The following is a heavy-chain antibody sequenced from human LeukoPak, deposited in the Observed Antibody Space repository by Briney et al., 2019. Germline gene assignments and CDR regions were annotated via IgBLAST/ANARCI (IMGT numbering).Heavy chain of an antibody. CDR1: GFTFSSYG. J-gene: IGHJ6*04. D-gene: IGHD3-10*01. Sequence: GGSLRLSCAASGFTFSSYGMHWVRQAPGKGLEWVAVISYDGSNKYYADSVKGRFTISRDNSKNTLYLQMNSLRAEDTAVYYCAKDVLLWFGEPDQIMDVWGKGTTVTISS. CDR2: ISYDGSNK. CDR3: AKDVLLWFGEPDQIMDV. V-gene: IGHV3-30*18.